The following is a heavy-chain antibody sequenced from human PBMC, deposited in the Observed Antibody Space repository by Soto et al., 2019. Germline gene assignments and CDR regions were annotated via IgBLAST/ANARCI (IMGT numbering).Heavy chain of an antibody. J-gene: IGHJ4*02. D-gene: IGHD2-8*01. CDR1: GFTFRKYA. Sequence: EVQLLESGGGLGQPGGSLRLSCTASGFTFRKYAMSWVRQAPGKGLEWISGISDSDDDTCYADSVRGRFTISRDNSKNTLYLQMNSLRGDDTAVYYCAKDGGVSARYFDTWGQGTLVTVSS. CDR3: AKDGGVSARYFDT. CDR2: ISDSDDDT. V-gene: IGHV3-23*01.